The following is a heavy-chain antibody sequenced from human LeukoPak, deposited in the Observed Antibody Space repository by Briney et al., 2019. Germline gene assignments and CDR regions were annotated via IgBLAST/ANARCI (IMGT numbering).Heavy chain of an antibody. CDR3: AKDRSYGSGTLYPLFDF. CDR2: ISGNGGST. CDR1: GFTFSSYA. Sequence: GGSLRLSCAASGFTFSSYAMSWVRLAPGKGLEWVSSISGNGGSTYYPDSMKGRFTISRDNSKSTLFLQLNTLTAEDTAIYYCAKDRSYGSGTLYPLFDFRGLATLVTVSS. J-gene: IGHJ4*02. V-gene: IGHV3-23*01. D-gene: IGHD3-10*01.